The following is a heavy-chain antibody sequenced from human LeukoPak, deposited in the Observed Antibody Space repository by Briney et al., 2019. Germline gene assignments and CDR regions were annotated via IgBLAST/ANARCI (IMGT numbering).Heavy chain of an antibody. CDR2: ISAYNGNT. V-gene: IGHV1-18*01. D-gene: IGHD2-15*01. CDR1: GYTFTSYG. J-gene: IGHJ3*02. Sequence: GASVKVSCKASGYTFTSYGISWVRQAPGQGLEWMGWISAYNGNTNYAQKLQGRVTMTTDTSTSTAYMELSTLRSDDTAVYYCARDRLVVVVAAIMGAFDIWGQGTMVTVSS. CDR3: ARDRLVVVVAAIMGAFDI.